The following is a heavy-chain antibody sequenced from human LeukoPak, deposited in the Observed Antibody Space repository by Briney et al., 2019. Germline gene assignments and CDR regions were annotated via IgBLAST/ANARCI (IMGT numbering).Heavy chain of an antibody. V-gene: IGHV3-23*01. D-gene: IGHD6-6*01. CDR1: RFTFKDYA. CDR3: ATSYSSSSGPFDS. J-gene: IGHJ4*02. CDR2: ISGSGTGT. Sequence: GGSLRLSCAASRFTFKDYAMNWVRQAQGKGLEWVSTISGSGTGTYYADSVKGRFTISRDNSRNTLHLQMDSLRADDTAVYYCATSYSSSSGPFDSWGQGTLVTVSS.